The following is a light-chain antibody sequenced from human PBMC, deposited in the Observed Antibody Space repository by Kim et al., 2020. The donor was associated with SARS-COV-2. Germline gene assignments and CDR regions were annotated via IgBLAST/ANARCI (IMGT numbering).Light chain of an antibody. V-gene: IGKV1-17*01. Sequence: DIQMTQSPSSLSASVGDRVTITCRASQDIRNDLGWYQQNQGRAPKRLIYGASSLQSGVPSRFSGSGSGTEFTLTISSLRPEDFATYFCLQHNTDPIAFGQGTRLEI. CDR3: LQHNTDPIA. CDR1: QDIRND. J-gene: IGKJ5*01. CDR2: GAS.